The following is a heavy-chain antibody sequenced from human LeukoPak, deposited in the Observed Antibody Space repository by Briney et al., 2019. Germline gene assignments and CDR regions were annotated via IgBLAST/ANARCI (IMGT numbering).Heavy chain of an antibody. Sequence: SETLSLTCAVSGGPFSGYFWSWIRQSSGKGLEWIGEIHNSGTTNYNPSLNSRVTISEDTSKNQFYLNLSSVTAADAAVYYCARRYYYNLGSFPFDFWGQGTLVTVSS. CDR3: ARRYYYNLGSFPFDF. J-gene: IGHJ4*02. CDR1: GGPFSGYF. CDR2: IHNSGTT. V-gene: IGHV4-34*01. D-gene: IGHD3-10*01.